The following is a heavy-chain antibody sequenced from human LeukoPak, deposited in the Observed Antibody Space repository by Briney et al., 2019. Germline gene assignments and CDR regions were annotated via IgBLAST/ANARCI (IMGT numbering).Heavy chain of an antibody. D-gene: IGHD3-3*01. V-gene: IGHV3-73*01. CDR2: IRSKANSYAT. Sequence: GXXLRLSCAASGFTFSGSAMHWVRQASGKGVEWVGRIRSKANSYATAYGASGKGRFNISRDDLNNKADLQMNSLKTEDTAVYYCTRLPGRGYYDVDFDYWGQGTLVTVPS. CDR1: GFTFSGSA. CDR3: TRLPGRGYYDVDFDY. J-gene: IGHJ4*02.